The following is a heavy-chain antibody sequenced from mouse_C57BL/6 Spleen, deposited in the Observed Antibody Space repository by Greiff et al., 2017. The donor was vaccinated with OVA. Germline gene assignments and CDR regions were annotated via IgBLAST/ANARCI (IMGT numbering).Heavy chain of an antibody. D-gene: IGHD2-3*01. Sequence: QVQLKQPGAELVKPGASVKLSCKASGYTFTSYWMHWVKQRPGQGLEWIGMIHPNSGSTNYNEKFKSKATLTVDKSSSTAYMQLSSLTSEDSAVYYCARKVDGYYVWYFDVWGTETTVTVSS. J-gene: IGHJ1*03. CDR1: GYTFTSYW. CDR2: IHPNSGST. V-gene: IGHV1-64*01. CDR3: ARKVDGYYVWYFDV.